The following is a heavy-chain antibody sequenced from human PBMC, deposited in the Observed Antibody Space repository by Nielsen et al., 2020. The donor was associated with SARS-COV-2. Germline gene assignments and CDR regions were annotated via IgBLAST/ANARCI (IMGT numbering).Heavy chain of an antibody. CDR2: ISAYNGNT. CDR3: ARDQDCSSTSCFGYYGMDV. CDR1: GYTFTSYG. V-gene: IGHV1-18*01. Sequence: ASVKVSCKGSGYTFTSYGISWVRQAPGQGLEWLGWISAYNGNTNYAQTLQGRVTMTTDTSTSTAYMELRSLRSDDTAVYYCARDQDCSSTSCFGYYGMDVWGQGTTVTVSS. J-gene: IGHJ6*02. D-gene: IGHD2-2*01.